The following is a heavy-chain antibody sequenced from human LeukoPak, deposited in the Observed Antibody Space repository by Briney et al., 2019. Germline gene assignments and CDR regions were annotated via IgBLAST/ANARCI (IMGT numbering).Heavy chain of an antibody. Sequence: ASVKVSCKTSGYTFTGYYLFWVRQAPGQGLEWMGWINPNSGGTNYAQRFQGRVTLTRDTSISTAYMELSRLKSDDTAVYYCARDLYSSATDLYSSAWTGAFDVWGQGTMVTASS. V-gene: IGHV1-2*02. J-gene: IGHJ3*01. CDR3: ARDLYSSATDLYSSAWTGAFDV. CDR2: INPNSGGT. CDR1: GYTFTGYY. D-gene: IGHD6-19*01.